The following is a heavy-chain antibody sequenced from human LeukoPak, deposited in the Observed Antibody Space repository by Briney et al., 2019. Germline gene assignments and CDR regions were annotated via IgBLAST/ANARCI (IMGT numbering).Heavy chain of an antibody. V-gene: IGHV4-39*01. Sequence: SETLSLTCTVSGASISSSYYWGWIRQSPGKGLEWIASIYFRGGTYYNPSLKSRVTISVDATKNVCSLKLTSVAAAETAVYYCVRHTAMGSPLYDWVQGTLVTVSA. CDR2: IYFRGGT. CDR1: GASISSSYY. J-gene: IGHJ4*02. CDR3: VRHTAMGSPLYD. D-gene: IGHD5-18*01.